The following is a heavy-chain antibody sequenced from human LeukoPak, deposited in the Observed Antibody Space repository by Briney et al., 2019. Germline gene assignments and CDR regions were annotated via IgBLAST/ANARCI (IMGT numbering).Heavy chain of an antibody. J-gene: IGHJ4*02. CDR1: GGTFSSYA. CDR2: IIPIFGTA. CDR3: ARGAIGSYYEGDY. Sequence: SVKVSCKASGGTFSSYAISWVRQAPGQGLEWMGGIIPIFGTANYAQKFQGRVTITADESTGTAYMEMSSLRSEDTAVYYCARGAIGSYYEGDYWGQGTLVTVSS. V-gene: IGHV1-69*13. D-gene: IGHD1-26*01.